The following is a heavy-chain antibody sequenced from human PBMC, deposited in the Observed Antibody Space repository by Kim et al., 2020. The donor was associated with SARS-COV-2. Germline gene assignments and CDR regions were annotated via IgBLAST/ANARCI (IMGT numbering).Heavy chain of an antibody. CDR2: IYYSGST. D-gene: IGHD6-19*01. V-gene: IGHV4-59*13. CDR3: ARDAIGYSSGWDPIGNYYYGMDV. J-gene: IGHJ6*02. Sequence: SETLSLTCTVSGGSISSYYWSWIRQPPGKGLEWIGYIYYSGSTNYNPSLKSRVTISVDTSKNQFSLKLSSVTAADTAVYYCARDAIGYSSGWDPIGNYYYGMDVWGQGTTVTVSS. CDR1: GGSISSYY.